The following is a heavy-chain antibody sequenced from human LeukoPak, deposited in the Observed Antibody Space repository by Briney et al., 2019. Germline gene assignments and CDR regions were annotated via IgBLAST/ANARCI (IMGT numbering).Heavy chain of an antibody. D-gene: IGHD3-22*01. Sequence: GGSLRLSCAASGFTFSSYGMHWVRQAPGKGLEWVAVISYDGSNKYYADSVKGRFTISRDNSKNTLYLQMNSLRAEDTAVYYCAYDDSGGYHKGDYWGQGTLVTVSS. J-gene: IGHJ4*02. CDR3: AYDDSGGYHKGDY. V-gene: IGHV3-30*03. CDR1: GFTFSSYG. CDR2: ISYDGSNK.